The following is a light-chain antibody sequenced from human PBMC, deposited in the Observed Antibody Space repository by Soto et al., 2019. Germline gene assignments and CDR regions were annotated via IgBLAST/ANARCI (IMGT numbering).Light chain of an antibody. CDR1: QSFTTN. V-gene: IGKV3-15*01. CDR2: GAS. Sequence: EIVMTQSPATLSVSPGERVTLSCRASQSFTTNLAWYQQKPGQAPRLVIFGASTRATGIPARFSGSGSGTEFPLTISSLQSEDFAVYYCQQYYNWPLTFGGGTKVEIK. J-gene: IGKJ4*01. CDR3: QQYYNWPLT.